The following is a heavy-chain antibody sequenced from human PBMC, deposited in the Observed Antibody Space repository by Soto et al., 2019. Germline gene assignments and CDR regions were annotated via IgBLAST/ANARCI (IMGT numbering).Heavy chain of an antibody. J-gene: IGHJ4*02. CDR1: GYTFTSYG. Sequence: QVQLVQSGAEVKKPGASVKVSCKASGYTFTSYGISWVRQAPGQGLAWMGWISAYNGNTNYAQKLQGRVTMTTDTSTSTAYMELRSLRSDDTAVYYCARDVPCTNGVCFRHFDYWGQGTLVTVSS. CDR3: ARDVPCTNGVCFRHFDY. CDR2: ISAYNGNT. V-gene: IGHV1-18*04. D-gene: IGHD2-8*01.